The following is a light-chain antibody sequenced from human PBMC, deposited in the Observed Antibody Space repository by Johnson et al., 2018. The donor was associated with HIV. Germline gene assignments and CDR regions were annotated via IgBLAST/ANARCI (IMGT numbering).Light chain of an antibody. V-gene: IGLV1-51*02. Sequence: HSVLTQPPSVSAAPGQKVTISCSGSSSNIGNNYVSWYQQIPGTAPKLLIYENNKRPSGIPDRFSGSRSGTSATLDITGLQTGDDADYYCGAWDSSLSAYVFATETKVTVL. CDR2: ENN. J-gene: IGLJ1*01. CDR1: SSNIGNNY. CDR3: GAWDSSLSAYV.